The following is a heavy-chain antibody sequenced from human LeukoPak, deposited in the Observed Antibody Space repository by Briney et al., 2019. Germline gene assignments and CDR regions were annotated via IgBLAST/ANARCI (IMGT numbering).Heavy chain of an antibody. CDR3: ARDRGGNSFDF. CDR2: INPNSDT. J-gene: IGHJ4*02. Sequence: ASVRVSCKASGYTFTDSYMHWMRQAPGQGLEWMGWINPNSDTNYAQKFQGRVTMTRDTSISTADMELNSLTSDDTGVYYCARDRGGNSFDFWGQRTLVTFST. D-gene: IGHD4-23*01. CDR1: GYTFTDSY. V-gene: IGHV1-2*02.